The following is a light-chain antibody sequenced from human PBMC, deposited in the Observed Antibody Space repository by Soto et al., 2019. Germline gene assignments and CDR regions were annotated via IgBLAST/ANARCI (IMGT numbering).Light chain of an antibody. V-gene: IGLV2-23*01. CDR3: CSYAGSITL. CDR2: EGS. CDR1: SNNIGSYDL. J-gene: IGLJ2*01. Sequence: QSSLTQPTSVSGSPGQSITISCTGTSNNIGSYDLVSWYQQHPGKAPKLMIYEGSKRPSGVSNRFSGSKSGNTASLTISGLQAEDEADYHCCSYAGSITLFGGGTKLTVL.